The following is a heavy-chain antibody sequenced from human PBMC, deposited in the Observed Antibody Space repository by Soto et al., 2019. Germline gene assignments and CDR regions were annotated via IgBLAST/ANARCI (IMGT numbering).Heavy chain of an antibody. D-gene: IGHD6-25*01. J-gene: IGHJ4*02. CDR3: ATATLQYSSDLFDY. CDR1: GFTFSSYW. V-gene: IGHV3-7*02. CDR2: IKQDGSEK. Sequence: LRLSCAASGFTFSSYWMSWVRQAPGKRLEWVANIKQDGSEKYYVDSVKGRFTISRDNAKNSLYLQMNSLRAEDTAVYYCATATLQYSSDLFDYWGQGTLVTVSS.